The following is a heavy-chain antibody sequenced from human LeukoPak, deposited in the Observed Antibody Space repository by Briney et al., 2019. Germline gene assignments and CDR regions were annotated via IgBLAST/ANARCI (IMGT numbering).Heavy chain of an antibody. CDR1: GYTFTNYY. Sequence: ASVKVSCKASGYTFTNYYIHWVRQAPGQGLEWLGGIIPIFGTANYAQKFQGRVTITADESTSTAYMELSSLRSEDTAVYYCARDLKRDIGWFDPWGQGTLVTVSS. J-gene: IGHJ5*02. V-gene: IGHV1-69*13. CDR3: ARDLKRDIGWFDP. D-gene: IGHD2-15*01. CDR2: IIPIFGTA.